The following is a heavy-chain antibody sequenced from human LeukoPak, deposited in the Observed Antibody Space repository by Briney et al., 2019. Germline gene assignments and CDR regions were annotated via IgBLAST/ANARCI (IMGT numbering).Heavy chain of an antibody. Sequence: GGSLRLSCAASGFTFNDYAMHWVRQAPGKGLEWVSLISGDGGSAYYSDSVKGRFTISRDNSKNSLYLQMNSLRTENTALYYCATDEGYCSGGSCYEHFDYWGQGTVVTVSS. CDR3: ATDEGYCSGGSCYEHFDY. V-gene: IGHV3-43*02. J-gene: IGHJ4*02. CDR1: GFTFNDYA. CDR2: ISGDGGSA. D-gene: IGHD2-15*01.